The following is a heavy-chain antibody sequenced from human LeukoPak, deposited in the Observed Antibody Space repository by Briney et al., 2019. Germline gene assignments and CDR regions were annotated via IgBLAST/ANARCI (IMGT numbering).Heavy chain of an antibody. J-gene: IGHJ5*02. Sequence: SETLSLTCTVSGGSISSYYWSWIRQPAGKGLEWIGGIYASGSTNYNPSLKSGVTMSVDTSKRQFSLKLISVTAADTAVYYCARDPRGIVGANHNWFDPWGQGTLVTVSS. D-gene: IGHD1-26*01. V-gene: IGHV4-4*07. CDR3: ARDPRGIVGANHNWFDP. CDR2: IYASGST. CDR1: GGSISSYY.